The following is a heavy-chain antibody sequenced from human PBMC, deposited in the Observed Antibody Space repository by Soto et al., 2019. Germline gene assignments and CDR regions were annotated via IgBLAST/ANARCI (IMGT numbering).Heavy chain of an antibody. J-gene: IGHJ3*02. CDR2: IIPIFGTA. Sequence: QVQLVQSGAEVKKPGSSVKVSCKASGGTFSSYAISWVRQAPGQGLEWMGGIIPIFGTANYAQKFQGRVKIPAEESTSTAYMELSSLRSEDTAVYYCAIGSEDYGDYVAFDSWGQLTMVTVSS. CDR3: AIGSEDYGDYVAFDS. D-gene: IGHD4-17*01. CDR1: GGTFSSYA. V-gene: IGHV1-69*12.